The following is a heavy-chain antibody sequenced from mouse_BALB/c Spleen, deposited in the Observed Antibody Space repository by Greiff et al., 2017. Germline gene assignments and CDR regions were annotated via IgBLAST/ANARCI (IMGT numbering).Heavy chain of an antibody. CDR2: ICSGGST. Sequence: VQLQQSVPGLVQPSQSLSITCTASGFSLTSYGVHWVRQSPGKGLEWLGAICSGGSTDYNAAFIARLSISKYNSNSQVFFKMNSLQANDTAIYYCARKEGGFGRYYAMDYWGQGTSVTVSS. J-gene: IGHJ4*01. CDR3: ARKEGGFGRYYAMDY. CDR1: GFSLTSYG. V-gene: IGHV2-2*02. D-gene: IGHD3-1*01.